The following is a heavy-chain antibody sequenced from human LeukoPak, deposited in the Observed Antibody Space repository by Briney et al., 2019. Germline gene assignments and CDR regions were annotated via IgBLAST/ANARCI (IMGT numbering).Heavy chain of an antibody. Sequence: GGSLRLSCAASGFTHNSYNMNWVRQAPGKGLEWVSIIYSGGSTSYADSVKGRFTISRDNSKNTLYLQMNSLRTEDTAVYYCARGGSYFDISGYYFYWGQGTLVTVSS. CDR3: ARGGSYFDISGYYFY. J-gene: IGHJ4*02. D-gene: IGHD3-22*01. CDR2: IYSGGST. V-gene: IGHV3-66*01. CDR1: GFTHNSYN.